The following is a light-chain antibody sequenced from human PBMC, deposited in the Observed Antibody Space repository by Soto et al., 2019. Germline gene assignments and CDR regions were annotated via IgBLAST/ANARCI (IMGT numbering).Light chain of an antibody. J-gene: IGKJ4*01. Sequence: EIVMTQSPATLSVSPGERATLSCRASQSISSNLAWYQQKPGQAPRLVMFRTSSRATGIPDRFSGSGSGTDFTLTISRRQPEDFALYYSQQYGSSLTFGGGTKVDI. CDR1: QSISSN. CDR2: RTS. CDR3: QQYGSSLT. V-gene: IGKV3-20*01.